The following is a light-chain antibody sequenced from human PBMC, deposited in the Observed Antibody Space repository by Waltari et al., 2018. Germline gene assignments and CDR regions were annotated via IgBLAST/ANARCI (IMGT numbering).Light chain of an antibody. Sequence: SVLTQPPSASGTPGQRVTISCSGTSPNIGRNSLNWYQQVPGTAPKLLIYNNSQRPSGVPDRFSGSKSGTSASLDISGLQSEDEADYYCAAWDDSLNGVFGGGTKLTVL. CDR3: AAWDDSLNGV. J-gene: IGLJ3*02. V-gene: IGLV1-44*01. CDR2: NNS. CDR1: SPNIGRNS.